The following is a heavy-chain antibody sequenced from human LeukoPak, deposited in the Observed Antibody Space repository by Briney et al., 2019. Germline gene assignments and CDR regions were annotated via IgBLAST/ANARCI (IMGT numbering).Heavy chain of an antibody. CDR2: IYYSGST. D-gene: IGHD6-19*01. CDR1: GGSFSSYY. V-gene: IGHV4-59*01. J-gene: IGHJ4*02. Sequence: SETLSLTCAVSGGSFSSYYWTWIRQPPGKGLEWIGYIYYSGSTSYNPSLKSRVTISVDTSKNQFSLRLSSVTAADTAVYYCARGRLARSPYFDYWGQGTLVSVSS. CDR3: ARGRLARSPYFDY.